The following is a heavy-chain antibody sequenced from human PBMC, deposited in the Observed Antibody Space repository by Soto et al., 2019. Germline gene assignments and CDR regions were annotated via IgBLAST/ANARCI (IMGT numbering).Heavy chain of an antibody. Sequence: GGSLRLSCAASGFTFDDYAMHWVRQAPGKGLEWVSLISGDGGSTYYADSVKGRFTISRDNIKNSLYLQMNSLRTEDTALYYCAKADILTGYWRAFDIWGQGTMVTVSS. CDR3: AKADILTGYWRAFDI. D-gene: IGHD3-9*01. CDR2: ISGDGGST. CDR1: GFTFDDYA. J-gene: IGHJ3*02. V-gene: IGHV3-43*02.